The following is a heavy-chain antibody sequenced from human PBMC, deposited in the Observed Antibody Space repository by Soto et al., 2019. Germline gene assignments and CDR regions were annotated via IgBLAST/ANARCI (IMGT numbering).Heavy chain of an antibody. CDR1: GDSIVSSDFC. CDR2: IFYLGSS. V-gene: IGHV4-39*01. Sequence: AETLSLTCTVSGDSIVSSDFCFVCVRQPPGKGLEWIGSIFYLGSSYYNPSLKSRVTMSVDTSKNQFSLRLRSVTAADTALYFCARHSLALRKNNWFDPWGQGIMVTVSS. CDR3: ARHSLALRKNNWFDP. D-gene: IGHD3-3*02. J-gene: IGHJ5*02.